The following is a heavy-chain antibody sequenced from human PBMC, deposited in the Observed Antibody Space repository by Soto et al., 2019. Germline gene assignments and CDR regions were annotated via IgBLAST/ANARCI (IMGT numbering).Heavy chain of an antibody. Sequence: QVQLQESGPGLMKPSQTLSLTCTVSGDSINSGGYYWSWIRQPPGKGLEWIGYIFFSGTTYYNPSLKSRVTISVDTSKSQFSLKLSSVTAADTAVYYCARGGEYSPRAYYYYAMDVWGQGTTVTVSS. CDR2: IFFSGTT. V-gene: IGHV4-31*03. CDR1: GDSINSGGYY. D-gene: IGHD4-17*01. J-gene: IGHJ6*02. CDR3: ARGGEYSPRAYYYYAMDV.